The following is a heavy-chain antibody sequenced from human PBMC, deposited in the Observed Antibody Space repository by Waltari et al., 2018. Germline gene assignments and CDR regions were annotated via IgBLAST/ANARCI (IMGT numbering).Heavy chain of an antibody. D-gene: IGHD3-10*01. V-gene: IGHV1-69*14. Sequence: QVQLVQSGAEVKKPGSSVKVSCKASGGTFSSYAISWVRQAPGQGLEWMGGIIPICGTANYAQKFQGRVTITADKSTSTAYMELSSLRSEDTAVYYCARGRRTYGSGSYYRFDYWGQGTLVTVSS. CDR3: ARGRRTYGSGSYYRFDY. CDR1: GGTFSSYA. J-gene: IGHJ4*02. CDR2: IIPICGTA.